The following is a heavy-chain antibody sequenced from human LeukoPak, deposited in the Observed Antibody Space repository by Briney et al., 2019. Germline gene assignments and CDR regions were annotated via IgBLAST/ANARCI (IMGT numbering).Heavy chain of an antibody. CDR2: INPNSGDT. V-gene: IGHV1-2*02. CDR1: GYTFTGYY. J-gene: IGHJ5*02. Sequence: GASVKVSCKTSGYTFTGYYTHWVRQAPGQGLEWMGWINPNSGDTNYAQKFQGRVTMTRDTSISTAYMELSRLRSDDTAVYYCARRVVPAAMLSWFDPWGQGTLVTVSS. D-gene: IGHD2-2*01. CDR3: ARRVVPAAMLSWFDP.